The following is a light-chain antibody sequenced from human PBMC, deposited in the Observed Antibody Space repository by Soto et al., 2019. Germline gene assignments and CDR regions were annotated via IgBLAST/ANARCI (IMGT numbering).Light chain of an antibody. Sequence: DLQMTQSPSTLSGSVGDRVTITCRASQTISSWLAWYQQKPGKAPKLLIYKASTLKSGVPSRFSGSGSGTEFTLTISSLQPDDFATYYCQQYNSYSPFGQGTRLEIK. CDR3: QQYNSYSP. V-gene: IGKV1-5*03. CDR2: KAS. CDR1: QTISSW. J-gene: IGKJ5*01.